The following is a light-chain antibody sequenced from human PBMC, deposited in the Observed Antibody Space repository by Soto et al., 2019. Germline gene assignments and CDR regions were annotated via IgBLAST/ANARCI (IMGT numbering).Light chain of an antibody. CDR3: QQRSNWPRG. J-gene: IGKJ4*01. CDR1: QSVSIY. CDR2: DAS. Sequence: EVVLTQSPATLSLSPGERATLSCRASQSVSIYLYWYQQKPGQAPRLIIYDASTRASGIPARFSGSWSGTDVTLTIRSREHEDFAVYDCQQRSNWPRGFGGGTKVEIK. V-gene: IGKV3-11*01.